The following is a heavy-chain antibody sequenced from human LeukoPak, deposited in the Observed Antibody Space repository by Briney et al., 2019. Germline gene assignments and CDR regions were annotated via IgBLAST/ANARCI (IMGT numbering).Heavy chain of an antibody. CDR3: ARDHQERQWLGPRGFDP. J-gene: IGHJ5*02. Sequence: ASVKVSCKASGYTFTGYYMHWVRQAPGQGLEWMGWINPNSGGTNYAQKFQGRVTMTRDTSISTAYMELSRLRSDDTAVYYCARDHQERQWLGPRGFDPWGQGTLVTVSS. CDR1: GYTFTGYY. V-gene: IGHV1-2*02. CDR2: INPNSGGT. D-gene: IGHD6-19*01.